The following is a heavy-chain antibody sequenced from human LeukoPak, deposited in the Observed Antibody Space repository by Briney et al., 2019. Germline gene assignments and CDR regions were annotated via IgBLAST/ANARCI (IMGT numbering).Heavy chain of an antibody. CDR2: IYSGCST. CDR1: GFIVSSND. V-gene: IGHV3-53*01. CDR3: ARGCYYERSGSCPFDY. D-gene: IGHD3-22*01. Sequence: GGSLRLSCGASGFIVSSNDMSGGRQAPGKGLESISIIYSGCSTYYADYVKGRFTISRDNSKNTLYLQMKSLRADDTAVYYCARGCYYERSGSCPFDYWGQGTLVTVSS. J-gene: IGHJ4*02.